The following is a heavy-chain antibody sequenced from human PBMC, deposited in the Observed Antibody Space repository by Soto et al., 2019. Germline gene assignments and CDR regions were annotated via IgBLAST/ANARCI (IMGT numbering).Heavy chain of an antibody. CDR1: GYSFHSQW. CDR3: ARGATVGTTTWFFDY. CDR2: IYPADPDT. V-gene: IGHV5-51*01. J-gene: IGHJ4*02. D-gene: IGHD1-26*01. Sequence: GESLKISCKGSGYSFHSQWIGWVRQMPGKGLEWMGNIYPADPDTRSSPSFQGQVTISADKSINTAYLQWSTLKASDTAMYYCARGATVGTTTWFFDYCCQGTLVTVSS.